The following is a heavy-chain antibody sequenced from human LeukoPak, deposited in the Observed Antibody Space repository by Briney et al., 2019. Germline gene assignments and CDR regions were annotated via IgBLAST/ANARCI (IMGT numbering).Heavy chain of an antibody. V-gene: IGHV1-2*02. D-gene: IGHD6-19*01. Sequence: GASVKVSCKASGYTFTGYYMHWVRQAPGQGLEWMGWINPNSGGTNYAQKFQGRVTMTRDTSISTAYMELSRLRSDDTAVYYCARAPRGYSSGFKVFWFDPWGQGTLVTVSS. CDR2: INPNSGGT. CDR3: ARAPRGYSSGFKVFWFDP. J-gene: IGHJ5*02. CDR1: GYTFTGYY.